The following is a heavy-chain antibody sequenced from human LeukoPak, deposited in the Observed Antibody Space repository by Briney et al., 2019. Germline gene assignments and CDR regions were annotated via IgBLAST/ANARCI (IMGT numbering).Heavy chain of an antibody. CDR1: AFTFSSYW. V-gene: IGHV3-7*01. J-gene: IGHJ4*02. D-gene: IGHD4-23*01. CDR2: MKEDGGEI. CDR3: ARDRGYSTFDY. Sequence: GGSLRLSCEASAFTFSSYWMSWVRQAPGKGLEWVANMKEDGGEINYVDSVKGRFTISRDNAKNSLFLQMNGLRVEDTAVYYCARDRGYSTFDYWGQGTLVTVSS.